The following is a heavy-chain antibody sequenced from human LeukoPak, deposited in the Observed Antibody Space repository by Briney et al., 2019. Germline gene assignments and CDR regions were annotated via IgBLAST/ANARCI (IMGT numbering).Heavy chain of an antibody. CDR3: AKLTTGWFEDF. Sequence: GGSLRLSCAATGFTLISYSMTWVRQAPGKGLELVSAIRASDSNTFYADSSKGRFTTSRDYSKNTQYLQMNNLRDEDTAVYYCAKLTTGWFEDFWGEGNLVTVSS. CDR1: GFTLISYS. D-gene: IGHD2-8*02. V-gene: IGHV3-23*01. J-gene: IGHJ4*02. CDR2: IRASDSNT.